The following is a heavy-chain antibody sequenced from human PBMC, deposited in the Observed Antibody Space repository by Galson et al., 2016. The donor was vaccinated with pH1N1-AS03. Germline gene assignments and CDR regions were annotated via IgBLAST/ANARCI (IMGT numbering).Heavy chain of an antibody. J-gene: IGHJ4*02. CDR3: ARGPVSYSNYWFPPPDY. CDR1: GFTFSSYA. D-gene: IGHD6-13*01. V-gene: IGHV3-64*01. CDR2: ISGNGYST. Sequence: SLRLSCAASGFTFSSYAMHWVRQAPGKGLEYVSAISGNGYSTYYANSVKGRFTISRDNCKSTLFLQMGSLRPEDRAVYYCARGPVSYSNYWFPPPDYWGQGTLVTVSS.